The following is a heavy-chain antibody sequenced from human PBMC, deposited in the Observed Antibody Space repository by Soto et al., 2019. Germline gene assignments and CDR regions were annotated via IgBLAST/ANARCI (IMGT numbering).Heavy chain of an antibody. CDR3: ARVGYDILTGPRSARYIDRFDY. V-gene: IGHV4-4*02. CDR2: IYHSGST. CDR1: GGSISSSNW. J-gene: IGHJ4*02. D-gene: IGHD3-9*01. Sequence: QVQLQESGPGLVKPSETLSLTCAVSGGSISSSNWWSWVRQPPGKGLEWIGEIYHSGSTNYNPSLKSRVTISVDKSKNQFSLKLSSVTAADTAVYYCARVGYDILTGPRSARYIDRFDYWGQGTLVTVSS.